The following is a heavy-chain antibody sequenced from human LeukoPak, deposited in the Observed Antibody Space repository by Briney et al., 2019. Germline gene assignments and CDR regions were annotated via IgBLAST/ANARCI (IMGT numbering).Heavy chain of an antibody. CDR1: GGSISSGDYY. J-gene: IGHJ3*02. CDR2: IYYSGST. V-gene: IGHV4-30-4*01. D-gene: IGHD5-24*01. Sequence: ASQTLSLTCTVSGGSISSGDYYWSWIRQPPGKGLEWIGYIYYSGSTYYNPSLKSRVTISVDTSKNQFSLKLSSVTAADTAVYYCARGEEMATISAFDIWGQGTMVTVSS. CDR3: ARGEEMATISAFDI.